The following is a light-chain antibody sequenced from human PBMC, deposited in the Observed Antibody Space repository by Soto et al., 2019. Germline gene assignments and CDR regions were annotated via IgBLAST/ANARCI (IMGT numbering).Light chain of an antibody. CDR2: DTS. Sequence: EIVLTQSPGTLSLSPGERATLSCRASQGIGDTLAWYQQKPGQTPRLLIYDTSIRATGVPARFSGSRSGAEFTLTISSLQSEDVAVYYCQHYVTWPLTFGGGTKVDIK. CDR1: QGIGDT. J-gene: IGKJ4*01. CDR3: QHYVTWPLT. V-gene: IGKV3-15*01.